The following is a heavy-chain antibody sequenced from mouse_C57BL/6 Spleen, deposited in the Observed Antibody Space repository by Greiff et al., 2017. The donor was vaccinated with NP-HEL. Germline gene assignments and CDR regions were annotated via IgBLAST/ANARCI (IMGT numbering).Heavy chain of an antibody. D-gene: IGHD1-1*01. V-gene: IGHV3-1*01. Sequence: VQLKESGPGMVKPSQSLSLTCTVTGYSITSGYDWHWIRHFPGNKLEWMGYISYSGSTNYNPSLKSRISITHDTSKNHFFLKLNSVTTEDTATYYCARGPTTVVATGYFDVWGTGTTVTVSS. CDR2: ISYSGST. CDR3: ARGPTTVVATGYFDV. J-gene: IGHJ1*03. CDR1: GYSITSGYD.